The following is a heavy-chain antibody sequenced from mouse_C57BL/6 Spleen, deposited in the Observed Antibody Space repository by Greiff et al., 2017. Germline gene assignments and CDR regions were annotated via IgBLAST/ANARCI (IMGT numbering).Heavy chain of an antibody. D-gene: IGHD2-5*01. V-gene: IGHV1-50*01. CDR1: GYTFTSYW. CDR3: ARDSNYVSYFDY. J-gene: IGHJ2*01. CDR2: IDPSDSYT. Sequence: QVQLQQPGAELVKPGASVKLSCKASGYTFTSYWMQWVKQRPGQGLEWIGEIDPSDSYTNYNQKFKGKATLTVDTSSSTAYMQLSSLTSEDSAVYYCARDSNYVSYFDYWGQGTTLTVSS.